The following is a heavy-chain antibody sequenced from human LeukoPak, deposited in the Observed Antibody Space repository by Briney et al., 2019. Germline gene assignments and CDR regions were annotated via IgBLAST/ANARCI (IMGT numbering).Heavy chain of an antibody. D-gene: IGHD3-22*01. CDR3: ARLSIDYYDSSGSDY. CDR1: GYSFTSYW. CDR2: IYPGDSDT. Sequence: GESLKTSCKGSGYSFTSYWIGWARQMPGKGLEWMGIIYPGDSDTRYSPSFQGQVTISADKSISTAYLQWSSLKASDTAMYYCARLSIDYYDSSGSDYWGQGTLVTVSS. V-gene: IGHV5-51*01. J-gene: IGHJ4*02.